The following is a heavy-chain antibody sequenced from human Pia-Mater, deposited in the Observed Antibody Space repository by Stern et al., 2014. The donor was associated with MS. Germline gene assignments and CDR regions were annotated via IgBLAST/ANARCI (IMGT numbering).Heavy chain of an antibody. CDR2: FDPEDGET. V-gene: IGHV1-24*01. CDR3: ATDYNY. D-gene: IGHD3-10*01. Sequence: QVQLVESGAEVKKPGASVKVSCKVSGSTLTDFFMHWVRQPPGKGLEWMGGFDPEDGETIYAQKVQGRVTMTEDTSTDTAYMELSSLRSDDTAVYYCATDYNYWGQGTLVTVSS. J-gene: IGHJ4*02. CDR1: GSTLTDFF.